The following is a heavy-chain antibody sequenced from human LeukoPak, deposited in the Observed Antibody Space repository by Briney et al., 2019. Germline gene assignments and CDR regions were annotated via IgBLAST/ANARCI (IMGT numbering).Heavy chain of an antibody. V-gene: IGHV5-51*01. D-gene: IGHD3-3*01. J-gene: IGHJ4*02. CDR1: GYSFTSYW. CDR3: ARATYYDFWSGYSRNYFDY. CDR2: IYPGDSDT. Sequence: GESLKISCKGSGYSFTSYWIGWVRQMPGKGLEWMGIIYPGDSDTRYSPSFQGQVTISADKSISTAYLQWSSLKASDTAMYYCARATYYDFWSGYSRNYFDYWGQGTLVTVSS.